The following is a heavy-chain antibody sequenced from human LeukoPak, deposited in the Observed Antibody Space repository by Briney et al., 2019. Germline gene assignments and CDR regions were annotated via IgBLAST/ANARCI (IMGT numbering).Heavy chain of an antibody. CDR1: GGSISSSSYY. CDR3: AREVGYYYDSSGYYYFDY. CDR2: IYYSGST. J-gene: IGHJ4*02. Sequence: SETLSLTCTVSGGSISSSSYYWGWIRQPAGKGLEWIGSIYYSGSTYYNPSLKSRVTISVDTSKNQFSLKLSSVTAADTAVYYCAREVGYYYDSSGYYYFDYWGQGTLVTVSS. V-gene: IGHV4-39*07. D-gene: IGHD3-22*01.